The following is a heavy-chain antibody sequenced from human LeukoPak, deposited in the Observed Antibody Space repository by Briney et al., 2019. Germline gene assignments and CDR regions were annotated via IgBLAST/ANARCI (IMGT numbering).Heavy chain of an antibody. Sequence: GGSLRLSCAASGFTFSYYTMNWVRQAPGKGLEWVSSISISSSYIYYADSVKGRFTISRDNAKDSLYLQMNSLRAEDTAVYYCARGLDYYDSSGYYYYWGQGTLVTVSS. D-gene: IGHD3-22*01. J-gene: IGHJ4*02. CDR1: GFTFSYYT. CDR3: ARGLDYYDSSGYYYY. CDR2: ISISSSYI. V-gene: IGHV3-21*01.